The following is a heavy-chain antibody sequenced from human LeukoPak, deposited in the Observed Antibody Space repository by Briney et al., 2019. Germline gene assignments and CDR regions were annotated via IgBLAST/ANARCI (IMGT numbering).Heavy chain of an antibody. J-gene: IGHJ3*02. V-gene: IGHV4-59*01. D-gene: IGHD4-17*01. CDR1: GGSISSYY. Sequence: PSETLSLTCTVSGGSISSYYWSWIRQPPGKGLEWIGYIYYSGSTNYNPSLKSRVTISVDTSKNQFSLKLGSVTAADTAVYYCARESDYGGAFDIWGQGTMVTVSS. CDR2: IYYSGST. CDR3: ARESDYGGAFDI.